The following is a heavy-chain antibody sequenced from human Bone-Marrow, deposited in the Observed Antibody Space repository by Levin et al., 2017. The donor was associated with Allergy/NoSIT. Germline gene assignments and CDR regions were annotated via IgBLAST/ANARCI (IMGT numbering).Heavy chain of an antibody. CDR1: TFTLSNNV. CDR3: AIFPMIQGALAWGAAPSYNYYYYMDV. D-gene: IGHD3-10*01. J-gene: IGHJ6*03. CDR2: ISGRGGST. V-gene: IGHV3-23*01. Sequence: QPGGSLRLSCAASTFTLSNNVMSWVRQAPGKGLEWVSGISGRGGSTYYAESVKGRFTVSRDNSANTLYLQMNSLRAEDTAVYYCAIFPMIQGALAWGAAPSYNYYYYMDVWGKGTTVTVSS.